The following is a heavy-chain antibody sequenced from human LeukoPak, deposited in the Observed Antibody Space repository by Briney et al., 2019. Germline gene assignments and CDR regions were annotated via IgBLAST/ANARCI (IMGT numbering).Heavy chain of an antibody. CDR1: GFTVSSNY. CDR3: ARDFLRSFDY. V-gene: IGHV3-11*04. J-gene: IGHJ4*02. Sequence: GGSLRLSCAASGFTVSSNYMSWVRQAPGKGLEWVSYINSSGSTIYYADSVKGRFTISRDNAKNSLYLQMNSLRAEDTAVYYCARDFLRSFDYWGQGTLVTVSS. CDR2: INSSGSTI. D-gene: IGHD3-3*01.